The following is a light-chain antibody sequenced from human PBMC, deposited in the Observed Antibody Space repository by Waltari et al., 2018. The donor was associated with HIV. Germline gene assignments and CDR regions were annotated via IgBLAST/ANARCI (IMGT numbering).Light chain of an antibody. Sequence: QSVVTQPPSVSGTPGQTVTISCSGSTSNIGIKTVNWYQHLPGTAPKRLIYGNYHRPSGVPVRFSASKSGTSASLAISGLQSEDEADYYCASWDASLNGWVFGGGTKLTVL. J-gene: IGLJ3*02. V-gene: IGLV1-44*01. CDR1: TSNIGIKT. CDR2: GNY. CDR3: ASWDASLNGWV.